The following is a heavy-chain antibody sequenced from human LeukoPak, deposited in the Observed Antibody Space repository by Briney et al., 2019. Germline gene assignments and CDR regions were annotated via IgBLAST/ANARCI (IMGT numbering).Heavy chain of an antibody. CDR2: FSGGDGST. V-gene: IGHV3-23*01. CDR3: AKGGGRPMGDAFDV. CDR1: GFTFSSYA. D-gene: IGHD3-16*01. J-gene: IGHJ3*01. Sequence: GGSLRLSCAASGFTFSSYAMSWVRQAPGKGLEWVSGFSGGDGSTSYADSVKGRFTISRDNSKNTLYLQMNSLRAEDTAVYYCAKGGGRPMGDAFDVWGQGTTVTVSS.